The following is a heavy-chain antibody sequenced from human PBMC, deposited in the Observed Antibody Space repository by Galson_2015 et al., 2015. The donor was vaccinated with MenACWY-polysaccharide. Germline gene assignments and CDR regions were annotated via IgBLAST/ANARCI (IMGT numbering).Heavy chain of an antibody. V-gene: IGHV3-74*03. CDR3: VRDMPIMVTDSRVFDS. CDR1: GFSFSNYW. J-gene: IGHJ5*01. CDR2: MNSDGGWI. Sequence: SLRLSCAASGFSFSNYWMHWVRQAPGKGLVWVSRMNSDGGWIQYADSVKGRFTMSRDNAKNTLYLQMNSLRAEDTAVYFCVRDMPIMVTDSRVFDSWGQGTLVSVSS. D-gene: IGHD2-21*02.